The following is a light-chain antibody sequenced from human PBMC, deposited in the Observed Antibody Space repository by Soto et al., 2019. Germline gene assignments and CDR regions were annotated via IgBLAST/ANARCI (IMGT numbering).Light chain of an antibody. V-gene: IGKV1-39*01. CDR3: QQYYSYPWT. Sequence: DIQMTQSPSSLSASVGDIVTINCRASQSISSYLNWYQQKPGKAPKLLIYAASSLQSGVPSRFSGSGSGTDFTLTISSLQPEDFATYYCQQYYSYPWTFGQGTKVDIK. CDR1: QSISSY. CDR2: AAS. J-gene: IGKJ1*01.